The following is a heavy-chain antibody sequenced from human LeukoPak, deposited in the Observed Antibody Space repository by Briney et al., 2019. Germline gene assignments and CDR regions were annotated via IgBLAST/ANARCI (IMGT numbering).Heavy chain of an antibody. V-gene: IGHV4-59*12. D-gene: IGHD5-12*01. CDR2: IYYSGTT. CDR3: ARALVRATMVWYFDL. J-gene: IGHJ2*01. CDR1: GGSISSYY. Sequence: KPSETLSLTCTVSGGSISSYYWSWIRQPPGKGLEWIGYIYYSGTTKYNPSLKSRVTISVDTSKNQFSLNLSSVTAADTAVYYCARALVRATMVWYFDLWGRGTLVTVSS.